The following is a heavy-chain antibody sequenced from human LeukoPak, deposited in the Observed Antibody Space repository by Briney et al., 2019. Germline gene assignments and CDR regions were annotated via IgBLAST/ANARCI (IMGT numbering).Heavy chain of an antibody. CDR3: AEGVAAAGREYGMDV. J-gene: IGHJ6*02. Sequence: PSETLSLTCTVSGGSISSSSYYWGWIRQPPGKGLEWIGEINHSGSTNYNPSLKSRVTISVDTSKNQFSLKLSSVTAADTAVYYCAEGVAAAGREYGMDVWGQGTTVTVSS. CDR1: GGSISSSSYY. CDR2: INHSGST. D-gene: IGHD6-13*01. V-gene: IGHV4-39*07.